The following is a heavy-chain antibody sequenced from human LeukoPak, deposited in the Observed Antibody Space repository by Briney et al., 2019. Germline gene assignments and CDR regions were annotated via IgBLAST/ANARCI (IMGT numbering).Heavy chain of an antibody. CDR3: AKEDIVVVVAARHYYYYYYMDV. CDR1: GFTFSSYG. D-gene: IGHD2-15*01. Sequence: GGSLRLSCAASGFTFSSYGMHWVRQAPGKGLEWVAFIRYDGSNKYYADSVKGRFTISRDNSKNTLYLQMNSLRAEDTAVYYCAKEDIVVVVAARHYYYYYYMDVWGKGTTVTISS. J-gene: IGHJ6*03. V-gene: IGHV3-30*02. CDR2: IRYDGSNK.